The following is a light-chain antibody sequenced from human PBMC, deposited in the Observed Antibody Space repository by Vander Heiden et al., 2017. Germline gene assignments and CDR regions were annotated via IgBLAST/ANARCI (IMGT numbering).Light chain of an antibody. CDR1: SSDVGGYNY. Sequence: QSALTQPASVSGSPGPSITISCTGTSSDVGGYNYVSWYQQHPGKAPKLMIYEVSKRPSGVSNRFSGSKSGNTASLTISGLQAEDEADYYCSSYTSSSTVVFGGGTKLTVL. CDR2: EVS. J-gene: IGLJ2*01. V-gene: IGLV2-14*01. CDR3: SSYTSSSTVV.